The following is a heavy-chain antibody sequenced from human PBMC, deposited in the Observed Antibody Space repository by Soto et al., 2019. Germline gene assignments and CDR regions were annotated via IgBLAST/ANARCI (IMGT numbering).Heavy chain of an antibody. CDR2: IYYSGST. D-gene: IGHD3-10*01. CDR3: ARDRGRYYLDS. V-gene: IGHV4-31*03. CDR1: GGSISSGGYY. J-gene: IGHJ4*02. Sequence: SETLSLTCTVSGGSISSGGYYWSWIRQHPGKGLEWIGYIYYSGSTYYNPSLKSRVTISVDTSKKQFSLKLSSVTAADMAVYYCARDRGRYYLDSWGQGTQVTVSS.